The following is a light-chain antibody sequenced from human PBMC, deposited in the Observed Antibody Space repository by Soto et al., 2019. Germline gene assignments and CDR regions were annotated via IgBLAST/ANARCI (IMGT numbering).Light chain of an antibody. Sequence: SYELTQPPSVSVAPGKTATIPCGGNNIGSKSVHWYQQQPGQAPVLVIYDDSNRPSGIPERFSGSSSGNSATLTISRVEAGDEADFYCQVWDGSSDHVLFGGGTKLTVL. CDR3: QVWDGSSDHVL. CDR2: DDS. V-gene: IGLV3-21*04. J-gene: IGLJ2*01. CDR1: NIGSKS.